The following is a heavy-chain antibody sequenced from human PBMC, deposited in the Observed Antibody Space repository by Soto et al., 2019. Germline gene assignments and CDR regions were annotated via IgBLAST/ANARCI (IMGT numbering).Heavy chain of an antibody. CDR2: IHNSGST. CDR3: TRGLSSPSATGI. CDR1: GGSVSSCCNY. J-gene: IGHJ4*02. V-gene: IGHV4-39*01. Sequence: QPQLQESGPGLVKPSETLSLTCTVSGGSVSSCCNYWGWVRQPPGKGLEWIGSIHNSGSTSYNPSLKSRVTISVDTPKNQFSLILTSVTAADTAVYYCTRGLSSPSATGIWGQGTLVTVSS. D-gene: IGHD6-6*01.